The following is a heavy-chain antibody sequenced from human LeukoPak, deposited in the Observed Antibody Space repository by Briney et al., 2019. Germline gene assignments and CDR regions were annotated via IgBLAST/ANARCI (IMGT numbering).Heavy chain of an antibody. Sequence: SETLSLTCSVSGGSISSSSHSWGWIRQSPGKGLEWIGSIYYSGSTFYNPSLKSRVTISVDTSKNQFSLKLSSVTAADTAVYYCAREESDVVVNESYFDYWGQGTLVTVSS. CDR2: IYYSGST. J-gene: IGHJ4*02. D-gene: IGHD2-15*01. CDR1: GGSISSSSHS. CDR3: AREESDVVVNESYFDY. V-gene: IGHV4-39*07.